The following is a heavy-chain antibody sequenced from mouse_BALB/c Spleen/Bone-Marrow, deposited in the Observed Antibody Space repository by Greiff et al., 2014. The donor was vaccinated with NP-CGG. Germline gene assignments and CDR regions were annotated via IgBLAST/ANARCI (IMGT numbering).Heavy chain of an antibody. CDR2: IDPANGNT. D-gene: IGHD2-3*01. CDR3: ARVKRWSYAMDY. V-gene: IGHV14-3*02. Sequence: EVQLQQSGAELVKPGASVKLSCTASGFNIKDTYMHWVKQRPEQGLEWIGRIDPANGNTKYDPKFQGKATITADTSSNTAYLQLSSLTSEDTAVYYCARVKRWSYAMDYWGQGTSVTVSS. CDR1: GFNIKDTY. J-gene: IGHJ4*01.